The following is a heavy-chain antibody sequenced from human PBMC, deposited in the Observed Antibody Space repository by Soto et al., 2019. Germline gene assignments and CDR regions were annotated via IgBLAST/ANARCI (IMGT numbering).Heavy chain of an antibody. CDR1: GLTFSRFA. CDR2: IHGSGAIT. J-gene: IGHJ2*01. Sequence: GGSLRLSCAASGLTFSRFAMSWVRQAPGKGLEWVATIHGSGAITNYADSVRGRFAISRDNSNDTMYLPLNTQRVEDTAVYYCAKDKGPGSYTNWCFDVWGRGTLVTVSS. D-gene: IGHD3-10*01. V-gene: IGHV3-23*01. CDR3: AKDKGPGSYTNWCFDV.